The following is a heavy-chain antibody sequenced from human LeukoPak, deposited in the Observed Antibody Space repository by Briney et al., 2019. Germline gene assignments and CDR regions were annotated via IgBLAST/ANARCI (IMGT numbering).Heavy chain of an antibody. CDR2: IYYSGST. CDR1: GGSISSSSYY. Sequence: SETLSLTCTVSGGSISSSSYYWGWIRQPPGKGLEWIGSIYYSGSTYYNPSLKSRVTISVDTSKNQFSLKLSSVTAADTAVYYCARQYELPGSDYRGQGTLVTVSS. CDR3: ARQYELPGSDY. D-gene: IGHD3-10*01. J-gene: IGHJ4*02. V-gene: IGHV4-39*01.